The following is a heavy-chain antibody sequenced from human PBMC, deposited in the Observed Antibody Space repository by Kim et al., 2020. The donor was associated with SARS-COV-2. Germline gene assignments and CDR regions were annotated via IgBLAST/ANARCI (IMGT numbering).Heavy chain of an antibody. V-gene: IGHV1-69*04. D-gene: IGHD2-15*01. CDR2: IIPILGIA. Sequence: SVKVSCKASEGTFSSYAISWVRQAPGQGLEWMGRIIPILGIANYAQNFQGRVTSTADKSTSTAYMELSSLRSEDTAVYYCASNIVVVVAATGGYFDYWGQGTLVTVSS. CDR3: ASNIVVVVAATGGYFDY. J-gene: IGHJ4*02. CDR1: EGTFSSYA.